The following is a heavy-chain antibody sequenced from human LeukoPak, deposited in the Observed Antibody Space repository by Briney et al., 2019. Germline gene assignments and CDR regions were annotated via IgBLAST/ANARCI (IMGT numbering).Heavy chain of an antibody. CDR1: GGSFSGYY. D-gene: IGHD2-8*02. V-gene: IGHV4-34*01. CDR3: ARVLRGSFDY. CDR2: INHSGST. Sequence: SETLSLTCAVYGGSFSGYYWSWIRQPPVKELEWIGEINHSGSTNYNPSLKSRVTISVDTSKNQFSLKLSSVTAADTAVYYCARVLRGSFDYWGQGTLVTVSS. J-gene: IGHJ4*02.